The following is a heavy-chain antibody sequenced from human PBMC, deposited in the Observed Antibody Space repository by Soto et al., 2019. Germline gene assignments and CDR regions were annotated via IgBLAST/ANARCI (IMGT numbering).Heavy chain of an antibody. V-gene: IGHV4-4*02. D-gene: IGHD2-8*01. Sequence: SETLSLTCAVSGVSISSGNWWTWVRQTPQRGLEYIGEIFHDGTANYYPSFERRVAISVDTSKNQFSLKLTSVTAADTAIYFCARLVYDTRLNYMYFDFWGQGDLVTVPS. J-gene: IGHJ4*02. CDR2: IFHDGTA. CDR3: ARLVYDTRLNYMYFDF. CDR1: GVSISSGNW.